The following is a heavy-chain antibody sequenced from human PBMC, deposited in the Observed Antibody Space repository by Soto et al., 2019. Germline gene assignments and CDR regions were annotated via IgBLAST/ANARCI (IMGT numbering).Heavy chain of an antibody. V-gene: IGHV3-21*01. D-gene: IGHD6-19*01. J-gene: IGHJ4*02. CDR2: ISSSSSYI. Sequence: EVQLVESGGGLVKPGGSLRLSCAASGFTFSSYSMNWVRQAPGKGLEWVSSISSSSSYIYYADSVKGRFTISRDNAKNSLYLQMNSLRAEDTAVYYCARERAYSSGWPYYFDYWVQGTLVTVSS. CDR1: GFTFSSYS. CDR3: ARERAYSSGWPYYFDY.